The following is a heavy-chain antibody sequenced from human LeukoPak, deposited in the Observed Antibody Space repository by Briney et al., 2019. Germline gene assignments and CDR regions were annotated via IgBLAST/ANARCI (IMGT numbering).Heavy chain of an antibody. CDR1: GFTFSDYY. CDR3: ARESRDPPMVQDYFDY. CDR2: ISSSGTSI. D-gene: IGHD5-18*01. V-gene: IGHV3-11*04. Sequence: GGSLRLSCAASGFTFSDYYMSWIRQAPGKGLEWVSYISSSGTSIDYADSVKGRFTMSRDNTKNPLYLQVNSLRAEDTAVYYCARESRDPPMVQDYFDYWGQGTLVTVSS. J-gene: IGHJ4*02.